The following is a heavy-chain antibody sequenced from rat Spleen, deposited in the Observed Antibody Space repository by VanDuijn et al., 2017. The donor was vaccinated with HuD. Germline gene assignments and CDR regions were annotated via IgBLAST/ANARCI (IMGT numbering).Heavy chain of an antibody. D-gene: IGHD1-6*01. CDR3: TRYPPHTTVFDY. CDR2: FNYDGGST. Sequence: EVQLVESGGGLVQPGGSLQVSCAASGFTFNDYYMAWVRQAPKKGLEWVATFNYDGGSTYYPDSVKGRFTISRDNAKSTLYLQMNSLRSEDTATYYCTRYPPHTTVFDYWGQGVMVTVSS. J-gene: IGHJ2*01. CDR1: GFTFNDYY. V-gene: IGHV5-7*01.